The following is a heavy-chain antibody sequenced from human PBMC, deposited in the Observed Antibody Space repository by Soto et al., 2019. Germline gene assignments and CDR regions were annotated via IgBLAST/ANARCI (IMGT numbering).Heavy chain of an antibody. CDR2: INAYNGNT. J-gene: IGHJ4*02. Sequence: ASVKVSCKASGYTFTSYRISWARQAPGQGLEWMGWINAYNGNTNYAQNLQGRLTMTTDTSTSTAYMELRSLRSDDTAVYYCARDWFGVDYWGQGTLVTVSS. V-gene: IGHV1-18*01. CDR3: ARDWFGVDY. D-gene: IGHD3-16*01. CDR1: GYTFTSYR.